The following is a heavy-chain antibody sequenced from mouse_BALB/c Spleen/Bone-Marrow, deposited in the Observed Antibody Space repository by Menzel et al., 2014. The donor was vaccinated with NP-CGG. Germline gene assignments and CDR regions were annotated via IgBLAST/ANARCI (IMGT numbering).Heavy chain of an antibody. J-gene: IGHJ2*01. Sequence: QVQLQQSGAELVRPGTSVKVSCKASGYAFTNYLIEWVKQRPGQGLGWIGVINPGSGATNYNENFKGKATLTADKSSSTPYMQLSSLTSDDSAAYFCARRLTGTLYFDYWGQGTTLTVSS. V-gene: IGHV1-54*03. CDR3: ARRLTGTLYFDY. CDR1: GYAFTNYL. CDR2: INPGSGAT. D-gene: IGHD4-1*01.